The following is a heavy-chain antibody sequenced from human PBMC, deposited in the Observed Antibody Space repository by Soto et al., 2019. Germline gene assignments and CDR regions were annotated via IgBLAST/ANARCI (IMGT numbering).Heavy chain of an antibody. J-gene: IGHJ4*02. V-gene: IGHV3-64*01. Sequence: EVQLAESGGGMVQPGGYLRLSCVASGFTFSSYDMHWVRQAPGKGLEYVSSISSNGGTTYYGNSVKGRFTISRDNSKNTLYLQMGSLRAEDMAVYYCVRRVSGNYDYWGQGTLVTVSS. CDR3: VRRVSGNYDY. CDR1: GFTFSSYD. D-gene: IGHD1-7*01. CDR2: ISSNGGTT.